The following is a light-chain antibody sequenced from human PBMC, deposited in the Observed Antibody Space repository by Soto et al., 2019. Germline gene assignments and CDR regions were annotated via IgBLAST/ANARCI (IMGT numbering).Light chain of an antibody. CDR1: QSVSSN. V-gene: IGKV3-15*01. Sequence: ELVMTQSPATLSVSPGERATLSCRASQSVSSNLAWYQQKPGQAPRLLIDGASTRATVIPARFSGIGSGTELNITNSIMKSQDFAVYYSPQYNNCPLFTFGQLNKLEIK. CDR3: PQYNNCPLFT. CDR2: GAS. J-gene: IGKJ2*01.